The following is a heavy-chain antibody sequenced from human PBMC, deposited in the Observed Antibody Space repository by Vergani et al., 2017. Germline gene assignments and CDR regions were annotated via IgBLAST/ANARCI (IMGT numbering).Heavy chain of an antibody. Sequence: QVQLQESGPGLVKPSETLSLTCAVSGYSISSGYYWGWLRQPPGKGLEWIGSIYHSGSTYYNPSLKSRFTISVDTSKNQFSLKLTSVTAADTAVYYCVRHHYGADDNWFDPWGQGTLVTVSS. CDR2: IYHSGST. CDR3: VRHHYGADDNWFDP. V-gene: IGHV4-38-2*01. D-gene: IGHD4-17*01. CDR1: GYSISSGYY. J-gene: IGHJ5*02.